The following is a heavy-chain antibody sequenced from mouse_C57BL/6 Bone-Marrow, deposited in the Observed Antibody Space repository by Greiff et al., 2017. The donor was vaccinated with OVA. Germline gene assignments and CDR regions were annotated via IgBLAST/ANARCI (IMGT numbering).Heavy chain of an antibody. V-gene: IGHV1-64*01. Sequence: QVQLQQPGAELVKPGASVKLSCKASGYTFTSYWMHWVKQRPGQGLEWIGMIHPNSGSNNYNEKFKSKATLTVDKSSSTAYMQLSSLTSEDSAVYYGARGGNYYGSFWYFDVWGTGTTVTVSS. CDR1: GYTFTSYW. D-gene: IGHD1-1*01. J-gene: IGHJ1*03. CDR3: ARGGNYYGSFWYFDV. CDR2: IHPNSGSN.